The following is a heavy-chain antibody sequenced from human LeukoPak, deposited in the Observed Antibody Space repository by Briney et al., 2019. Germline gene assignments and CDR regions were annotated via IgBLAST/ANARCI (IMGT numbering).Heavy chain of an antibody. J-gene: IGHJ4*02. V-gene: IGHV3-74*01. CDR2: INSDGSST. CDR3: IRFIAVADFDY. D-gene: IGHD6-19*01. CDR1: GFSFSSYE. Sequence: GGSLRLSCAVSGFSFSSYEMNWVRQAPGKGLVWVSRINSDGSSTSYADSVKGRFTISRDNAKNTLYLQMNSLRAEDTAVYYCIRFIAVADFDYWGQGTLVTVSS.